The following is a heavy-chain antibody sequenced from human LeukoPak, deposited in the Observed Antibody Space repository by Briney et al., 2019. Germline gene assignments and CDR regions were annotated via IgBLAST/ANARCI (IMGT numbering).Heavy chain of an antibody. CDR2: IIPILGIA. CDR3: ARDDYDSSGYYYKAFDI. J-gene: IGHJ3*02. CDR1: GGTFSSYA. V-gene: IGHV1-69*04. Sequence: ASVKVSCKASGGTFSSYAISWVRQAPGQGLEWMGRIIPILGIANYAQKFQGRVTITADKSTSTAYMELSSLRSEDTAVYYCARDDYDSSGYYYKAFDIWGQGTMVTVPS. D-gene: IGHD3-22*01.